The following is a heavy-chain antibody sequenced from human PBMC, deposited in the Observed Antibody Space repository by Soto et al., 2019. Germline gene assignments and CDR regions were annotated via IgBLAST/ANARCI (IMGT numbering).Heavy chain of an antibody. CDR3: TTGGGCSGGSCYGNYYYYYMDV. V-gene: IGHV3-15*01. D-gene: IGHD2-15*01. J-gene: IGHJ6*03. Sequence: GGSLRLSCAASGFTFSNAWMSWVRQAPGKGLEWVGRIKSKTDGGTTDYAAPVKGRFTISRDDSKNTLYLQMNSLKTEDTAVYYCTTGGGCSGGSCYGNYYYYYMDVWGKGTTVTVSS. CDR2: IKSKTDGGTT. CDR1: GFTFSNAW.